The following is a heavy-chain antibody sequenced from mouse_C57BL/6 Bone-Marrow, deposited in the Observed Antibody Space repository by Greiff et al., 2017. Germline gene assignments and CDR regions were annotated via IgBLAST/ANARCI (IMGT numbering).Heavy chain of an antibody. CDR3: ARGVGQGH. V-gene: IGHV1-59*01. Sequence: QVQLQQPGAELVRPGTSVKLSCKASGYTFTSYWMHWVKQRTGQGLEWIGVIAPYDSYTNYNPKFTGKAPLTVDTSSSTAYMQLSSLTSEDSAVYYCARGVGQGHWGQGTLVTVSA. CDR2: IAPYDSYT. D-gene: IGHD3-3*01. J-gene: IGHJ3*01. CDR1: GYTFTSYW.